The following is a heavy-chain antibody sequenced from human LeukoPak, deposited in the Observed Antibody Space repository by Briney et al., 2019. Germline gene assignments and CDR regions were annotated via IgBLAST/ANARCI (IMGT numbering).Heavy chain of an antibody. CDR3: ARESRAAARGHFDY. CDR2: INPNSGGT. D-gene: IGHD6-13*01. Sequence: ASVKVSCKASGYTFTGYYMHWVRQAPGQGLEWMGWINPNSGGTNYAQKFQGRVTMTRDTSISTAYMELSRLRSDDTAVYYCARESRAAARGHFDYWGQGTLVTVSS. V-gene: IGHV1-2*02. CDR1: GYTFTGYY. J-gene: IGHJ4*02.